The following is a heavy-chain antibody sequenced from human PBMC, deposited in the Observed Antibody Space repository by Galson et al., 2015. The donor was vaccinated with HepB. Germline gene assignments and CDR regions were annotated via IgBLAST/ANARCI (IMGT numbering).Heavy chain of an antibody. CDR3: ARGVLLWDGPDY. Sequence: SVKVSWKASGYKFTSYYMHWVRQAPGQGLEWMGIINPSGGSTDYAQKFRGRLTMTRDTSTSTVFMELSSLRSEDTAVYHCARGVLLWDGPDYWGQGTLVTVSS. D-gene: IGHD3-10*01. CDR2: INPSGGST. CDR1: GYKFTSYY. V-gene: IGHV1-46*01. J-gene: IGHJ4*02.